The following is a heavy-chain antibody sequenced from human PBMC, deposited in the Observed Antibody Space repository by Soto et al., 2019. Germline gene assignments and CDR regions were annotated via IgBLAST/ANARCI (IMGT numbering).Heavy chain of an antibody. Sequence: VSVKVSCKASGYTFTGYYMHWVRHAPGQGLEWMGWINPNSGGTNYAQKFQGWVTMTRDTSISTAYMELSRLRSDDTAVYYCARSGRYCSSTSCPYYYYYGMDVWGRGTTVTVSS. CDR1: GYTFTGYY. D-gene: IGHD2-2*01. CDR3: ARSGRYCSSTSCPYYYYYGMDV. J-gene: IGHJ6*02. V-gene: IGHV1-2*04. CDR2: INPNSGGT.